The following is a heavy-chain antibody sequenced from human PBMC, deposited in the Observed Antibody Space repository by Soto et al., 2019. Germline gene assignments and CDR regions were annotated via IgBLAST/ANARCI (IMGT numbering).Heavy chain of an antibody. J-gene: IGHJ6*02. Sequence: EVQLLESGGGLVQPGGSLRLSCAASGFTFSSYAMSWVRQAPGKGLEWVSAISGSGGSTYYADSVKGRFTISRDNSKNTLYLQMNSLRDEHTAVYYCASHGPRSYSSGWYAWENGMDVWVQGTTVTVSS. V-gene: IGHV3-23*01. CDR3: ASHGPRSYSSGWYAWENGMDV. D-gene: IGHD6-19*01. CDR2: ISGSGGST. CDR1: GFTFSSYA.